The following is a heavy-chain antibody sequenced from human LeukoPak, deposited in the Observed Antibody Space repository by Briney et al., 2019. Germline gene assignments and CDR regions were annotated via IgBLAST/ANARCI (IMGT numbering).Heavy chain of an antibody. CDR3: TRDRQGPRLYEMDV. CDR1: GFAFSNYW. V-gene: IGHV3-7*01. D-gene: IGHD2-15*01. CDR2: MKPDGSEI. J-gene: IGHJ6*02. Sequence: GGSLRLSCAASGFAFSNYWMSWVRQAPGKGLEWVANMKPDGSEIYYMDSVKGRFTISRDNAKNSLYLQMNSLRAEDTAMYSCTRDRQGPRLYEMDVWGQGTTVTVSS.